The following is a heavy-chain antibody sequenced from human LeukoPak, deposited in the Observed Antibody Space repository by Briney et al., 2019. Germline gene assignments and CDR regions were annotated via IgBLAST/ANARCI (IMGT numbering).Heavy chain of an antibody. CDR3: ARDPDYYYDSSGYSPNYFDY. V-gene: IGHV3-30-3*01. J-gene: IGHJ4*02. D-gene: IGHD3-22*01. CDR2: ISYDGSNK. CDR1: GFIFSSYA. Sequence: GRSLRLSCAASGFIFSSYAMHWVRQAPGKGLEWVAVISYDGSNKYYADSVKGRFTISRDNSKNTLYLQMNSLRAEDTAVYYCARDPDYYYDSSGYSPNYFDYWGQGTLVTVSS.